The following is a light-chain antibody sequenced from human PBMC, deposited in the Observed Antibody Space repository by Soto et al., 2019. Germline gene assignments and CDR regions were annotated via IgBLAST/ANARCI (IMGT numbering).Light chain of an antibody. CDR1: QTIRSD. CDR3: QQYDRSPRT. V-gene: IGKV3-20*01. CDR2: DAS. Sequence: EIVMTRSPVTLSVSPGERATLSCRASQTIRSDLAWYQQKPGQAPRLLIYDASNRATGIPARFSGSGSGTDFTLTISRLEPEDFAVYYCQQYDRSPRTFGQGTKVDIK. J-gene: IGKJ1*01.